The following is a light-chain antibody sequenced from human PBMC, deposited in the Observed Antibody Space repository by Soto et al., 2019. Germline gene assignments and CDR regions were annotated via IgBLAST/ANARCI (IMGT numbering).Light chain of an antibody. J-gene: IGKJ1*01. CDR1: QSISSNF. CDR2: ATS. CDR3: QQYSSSWT. V-gene: IGKV3-20*01. Sequence: EIVLTQSPGTLSLSPGQRATLSCRASQSISSNFLAWYQQKPGQAPRLLIYATSSRATGIPGRFSGSGSGTDFTLTISRLEPEDFAVYYCQQYSSSWTFGQGTKVDIX.